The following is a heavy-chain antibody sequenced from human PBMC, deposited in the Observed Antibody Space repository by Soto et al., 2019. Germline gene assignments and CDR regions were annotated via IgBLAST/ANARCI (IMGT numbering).Heavy chain of an antibody. V-gene: IGHV3-74*01. CDR2: INSDGSST. D-gene: IGHD6-19*01. CDR1: GFTFSSYW. CDR3: ARALAVAGFPEAFDI. Sequence: GWSLRLSCAASGFTFSSYWMHWVRQAPGKGLVWVSRINSDGSSTSYADSVKGRFTISRDNAKNTLYLQMNSLRAEDTAVYYCARALAVAGFPEAFDIWGQGTMVTVSS. J-gene: IGHJ3*02.